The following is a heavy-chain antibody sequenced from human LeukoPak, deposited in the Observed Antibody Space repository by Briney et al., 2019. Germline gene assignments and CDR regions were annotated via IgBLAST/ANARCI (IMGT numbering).Heavy chain of an antibody. CDR1: GFTFSTYA. D-gene: IGHD4-17*01. Sequence: GGSLRLSCAASGFTFSTYAMHWVRQAPGKGLEWVAVILYDGTNQYYTDSVKGRFTISRDNSRNTLYLQMNSLKVEDTAVYYCARDFRDYRDYVAYFDSWGQGTLVTVSS. CDR2: ILYDGTNQ. J-gene: IGHJ4*02. V-gene: IGHV3-30-3*01. CDR3: ARDFRDYRDYVAYFDS.